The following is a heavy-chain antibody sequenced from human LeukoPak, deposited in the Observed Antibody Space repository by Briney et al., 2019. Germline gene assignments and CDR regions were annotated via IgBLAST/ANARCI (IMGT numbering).Heavy chain of an antibody. CDR2: IYYSGST. V-gene: IGHV4-59*01. J-gene: IGHJ4*02. CDR3: ARTLRGYSYGPFDY. CDR1: GGSISSYY. Sequence: SETLSLTCTVSGGSISSYYWSWIRQPPGKGLEWIGYIYYSGSTNYNPSLKSRVTISVDTPKNQFSLKLSFVTAADTAVYYCARTLRGYSYGPFDYWGQGTLVTVSS. D-gene: IGHD5-18*01.